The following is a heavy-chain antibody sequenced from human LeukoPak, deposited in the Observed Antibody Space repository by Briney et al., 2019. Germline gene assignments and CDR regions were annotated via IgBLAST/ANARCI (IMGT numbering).Heavy chain of an antibody. D-gene: IGHD3-10*01. Sequence: SETLSLTCTVSGGSISSYYWSWIRQPPGKGLEWIGYIYYSGSTNYNPSLKSRATISVDTSKNQFSLNLSSVTAADTAVYYCARAGYYYGSAYYFDYWGQGTLVTVSS. CDR2: IYYSGST. CDR1: GGSISSYY. CDR3: ARAGYYYGSAYYFDY. V-gene: IGHV4-59*01. J-gene: IGHJ4*02.